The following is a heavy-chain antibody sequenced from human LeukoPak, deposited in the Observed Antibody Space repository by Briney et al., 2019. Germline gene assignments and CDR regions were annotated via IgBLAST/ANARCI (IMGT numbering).Heavy chain of an antibody. CDR2: IYTSGST. CDR1: GGSISSYY. CDR3: ARSPMVRGVPTYYFDY. D-gene: IGHD3-10*01. J-gene: IGHJ4*02. Sequence: PSETLSLTCTVSGGSISSYYWSWIRQPAGKGLEWIGRIYTSGSTNHNPSLKSRATMSVDTSKNQFSLKLSSVTAADTAVYYCARSPMVRGVPTYYFDYWGQGTLVTVSS. V-gene: IGHV4-4*07.